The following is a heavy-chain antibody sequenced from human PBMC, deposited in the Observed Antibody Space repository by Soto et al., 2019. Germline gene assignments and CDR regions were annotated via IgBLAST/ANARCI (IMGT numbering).Heavy chain of an antibody. Sequence: GASVKVSCKASGGTFSSYAISWVRQAPGQGLEWMGGIIPIFGTANYADSVKGRFTISRDNSKNTLYLQMNSLRAEDTAVYYCARWRTVGVYYYYGMDVWGQGTTVTVSS. CDR1: GGTFSSYA. CDR3: ARWRTVGVYYYYGMDV. D-gene: IGHD4-17*01. J-gene: IGHJ6*02. V-gene: IGHV1-69*05. CDR2: IIPIFGTA.